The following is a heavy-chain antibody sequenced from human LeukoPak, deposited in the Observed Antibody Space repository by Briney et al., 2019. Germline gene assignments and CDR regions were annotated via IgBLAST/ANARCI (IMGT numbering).Heavy chain of an antibody. CDR2: IRAGGDNT. CDR3: ARDLCWGCFDD. J-gene: IGHJ4*02. D-gene: IGHD3-10*02. Sequence: GGSLRLSCAASGFTFSSYGMSWVRQAPGKGLEWVSGIRAGGDNTYYADSVKGRFTISRDNSRNTLYLQMNSLRVDDTAVYYCARDLCWGCFDDWGQGNLVTVSS. V-gene: IGHV3-23*01. CDR1: GFTFSSYG.